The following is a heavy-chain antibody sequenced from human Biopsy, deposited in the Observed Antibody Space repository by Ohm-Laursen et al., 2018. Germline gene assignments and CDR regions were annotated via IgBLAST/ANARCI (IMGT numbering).Heavy chain of an antibody. Sequence: TLSLTCVVFGFSISSGHYWAWIRQPPGKGLEWIGTISHSGNTYYNPSLKTRVTMSLDTSKNQFSLRLSSVTAVDTAIYYCARIIARSSGSSNYFDYWGQGTLVTVSS. J-gene: IGHJ4*02. CDR2: ISHSGNT. V-gene: IGHV4-38-2*01. D-gene: IGHD3-22*01. CDR1: GFSISSGHY. CDR3: ARIIARSSGSSNYFDY.